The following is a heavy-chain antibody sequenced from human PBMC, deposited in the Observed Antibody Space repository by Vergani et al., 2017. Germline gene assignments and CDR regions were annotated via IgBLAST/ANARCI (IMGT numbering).Heavy chain of an antibody. J-gene: IGHJ4*02. Sequence: QVQLQQWGAGLLKPSETLSLTCAVYGGSFSGYYWSWIRQPAGKGLEWIGRIYTSGSTNYNPSLKSRVTMSVDTSKNQFSLKLSSVTAADTAVYYCARELRVGDYFDYWGQGTLVTVSS. CDR3: ARELRVGDYFDY. CDR1: GGSFSGYY. CDR2: IYTSGST. V-gene: IGHV4-59*10. D-gene: IGHD3-10*01.